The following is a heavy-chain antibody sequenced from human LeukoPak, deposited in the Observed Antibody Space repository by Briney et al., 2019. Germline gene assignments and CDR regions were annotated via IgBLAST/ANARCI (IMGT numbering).Heavy chain of an antibody. CDR3: ARAPQYCSGGSCYFFAGREYYFDY. CDR2: ISAYNGNT. CDR1: GYTFTSYG. D-gene: IGHD2-15*01. J-gene: IGHJ4*02. Sequence: ASVKVSCKASGYTFTSYGISWVRQAPGQGLEWMGWISAYNGNTNYAQKLQGRVTMTTDTSTSTAYMELRSLRSDGTAVCYCARAPQYCSGGSCYFFAGREYYFDYWGQGTLVTVSS. V-gene: IGHV1-18*01.